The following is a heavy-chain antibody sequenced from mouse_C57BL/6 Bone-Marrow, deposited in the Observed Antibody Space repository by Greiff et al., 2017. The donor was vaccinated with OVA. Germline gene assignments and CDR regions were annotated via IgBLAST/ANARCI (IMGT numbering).Heavy chain of an antibody. D-gene: IGHD1-1*01. J-gene: IGHJ3*01. CDR2: ISNGGGST. CDR1: GFTFSDYY. V-gene: IGHV5-12*01. CDR3: ARETTVEGTFAY. Sequence: EVKLLESGGGLVQPGGSLKLSCAASGFTFSDYYMYWVRQTPEKRLEWVAYISNGGGSTYYPDTVKGRFTISRDNAKNTLYLQMSRLKSEDTAMYYCARETTVEGTFAYWGQGTLVTVSA.